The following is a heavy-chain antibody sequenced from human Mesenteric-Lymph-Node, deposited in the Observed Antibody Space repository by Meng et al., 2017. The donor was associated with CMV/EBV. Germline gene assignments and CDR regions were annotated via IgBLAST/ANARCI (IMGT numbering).Heavy chain of an antibody. CDR2: IYHSGST. CDR1: GYSISSGYY. D-gene: IGHD6-13*01. J-gene: IGHJ4*02. Sequence: SETLSLTCTVSGYSISSGYYWGWIRQPPGKGLEWIGSIYHSGSTYYNPSLKSRVTISVDTSKNQFSLKLSSVTAADTAVYYCAREGLEQLDLDYWGQGTLVTVSS. V-gene: IGHV4-38-2*02. CDR3: AREGLEQLDLDY.